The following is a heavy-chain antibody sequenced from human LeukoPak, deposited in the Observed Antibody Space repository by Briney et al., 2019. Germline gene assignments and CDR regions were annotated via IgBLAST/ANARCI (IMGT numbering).Heavy chain of an antibody. J-gene: IGHJ4*02. CDR2: IYTSGST. V-gene: IGHV4-4*07. CDR1: AGSISSYY. CDR3: ARDRDTAMVTGFDY. D-gene: IGHD5-18*01. Sequence: SETLSLTCTVSAGSISSYYWSWIRQPAGKGLEWIGRIYTSGSTNYNPSLKSRVTMSVDTSKNQFSLKLSSVTAADTAVYYRARDRDTAMVTGFDYWGQGTLVTVSS.